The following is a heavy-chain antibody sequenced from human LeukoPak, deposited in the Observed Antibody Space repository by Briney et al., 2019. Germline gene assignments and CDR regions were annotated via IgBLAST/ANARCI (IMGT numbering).Heavy chain of an antibody. V-gene: IGHV1-2*06. Sequence: ASVKVSCKASGYTFTGYHMHWVRQAPGQGLEWMGRINPNSGDTNYAQKFQGRVTMTRDTSISTAYVELSRLRPDDTAVYYCARDYCSSTSCLFDYWGQGTLVIVSS. CDR3: ARDYCSSTSCLFDY. J-gene: IGHJ4*02. CDR1: GYTFTGYH. CDR2: INPNSGDT. D-gene: IGHD2-2*01.